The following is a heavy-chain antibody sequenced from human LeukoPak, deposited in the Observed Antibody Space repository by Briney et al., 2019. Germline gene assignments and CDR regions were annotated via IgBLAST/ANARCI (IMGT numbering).Heavy chain of an antibody. Sequence: KPSETLSLTCTVSGGSISSYYWSWIRQPPGKGLEWIGYIHYSGSTNYNPSLKSRVTISVDTSKNQFSLKLSSVTAADTAVYYCARTQRRSVRPPFDPWGQGTLVTVSS. CDR1: GGSISSYY. J-gene: IGHJ5*02. CDR2: IHYSGST. V-gene: IGHV4-59*01. D-gene: IGHD3-10*01. CDR3: ARTQRRSVRPPFDP.